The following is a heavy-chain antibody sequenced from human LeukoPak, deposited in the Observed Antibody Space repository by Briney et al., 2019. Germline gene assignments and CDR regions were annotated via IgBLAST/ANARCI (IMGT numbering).Heavy chain of an antibody. J-gene: IGHJ4*02. CDR1: GGSFSGYY. Sequence: PSGTLSLTCAVYGGSFSGYYWNWIRQPPGKGLEWIGEINHSGSTNYNPSLKSRVTISVDTSKNQFSLKLSSVTAVDTAVYYCARWAVGATFDYWGQGTLVTVSS. D-gene: IGHD1-26*01. CDR2: INHSGST. V-gene: IGHV4-34*01. CDR3: ARWAVGATFDY.